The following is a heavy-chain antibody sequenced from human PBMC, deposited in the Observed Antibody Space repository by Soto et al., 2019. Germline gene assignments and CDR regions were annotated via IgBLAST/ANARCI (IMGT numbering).Heavy chain of an antibody. Sequence: PGGSLRLSCEASGITFSSYAMHWVRQAPGKGLEWVAFISYDGSNKYYADSVKGRFTISRDNSKNTLYLQMNSLRAADTAVYYCVRGVWLQLYYFDYWGQGTLVTVSS. CDR3: VRGVWLQLYYFDY. V-gene: IGHV3-30-3*01. D-gene: IGHD1-1*01. CDR2: ISYDGSNK. J-gene: IGHJ4*02. CDR1: GITFSSYA.